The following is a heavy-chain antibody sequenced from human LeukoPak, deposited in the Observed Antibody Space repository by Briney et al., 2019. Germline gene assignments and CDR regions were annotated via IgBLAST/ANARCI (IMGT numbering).Heavy chain of an antibody. J-gene: IGHJ6*02. CDR3: ARDLITMVRGVIYYYYYGMDV. Sequence: GASVKVSCKASGYTFTSYAMHWVRQAPGQRLEWMGWINAGNGNTKYSQKFQGRVTITRDTSASTAYMGLSSLRSEDTAVYYCARDLITMVRGVIYYYYYGMDVWGQGTTVTVSS. D-gene: IGHD3-10*01. CDR1: GYTFTSYA. CDR2: INAGNGNT. V-gene: IGHV1-3*01.